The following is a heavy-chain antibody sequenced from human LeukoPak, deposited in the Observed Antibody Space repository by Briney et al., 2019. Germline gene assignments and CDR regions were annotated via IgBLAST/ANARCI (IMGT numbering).Heavy chain of an antibody. Sequence: ASVKVSCKASGYTFTNHAINWVRQAPGQGLEWMGWISGYNGNTNYAQKLQGRVTMTTDTSTSTGYMELRSLRSDDTAVYYCVRDRFDYWSQGTLVTVSS. CDR1: GYTFTNHA. J-gene: IGHJ4*02. CDR3: VRDRFDY. CDR2: ISGYNGNT. V-gene: IGHV1-18*04.